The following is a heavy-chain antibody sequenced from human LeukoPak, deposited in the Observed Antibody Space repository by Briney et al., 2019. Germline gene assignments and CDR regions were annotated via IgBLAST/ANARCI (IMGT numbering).Heavy chain of an antibody. CDR1: GFTFSSYS. J-gene: IGHJ4*02. V-gene: IGHV3-48*01. CDR2: ISSSSSTI. Sequence: GGSLRPSCAASGFTFSSYSMNWVRQAPGKGLEWVSYISSSSSTIYYADSVKGRFTISRDNAKNSLYLQMNSLRAEDTAVYYCARGLQYSSGWTFDYWGQGTLVTVSS. D-gene: IGHD6-19*01. CDR3: ARGLQYSSGWTFDY.